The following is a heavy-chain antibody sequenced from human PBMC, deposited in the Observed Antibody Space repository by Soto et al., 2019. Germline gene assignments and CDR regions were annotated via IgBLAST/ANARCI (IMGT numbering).Heavy chain of an antibody. J-gene: IGHJ3*02. CDR2: INADNGNT. CDR3: TRDAGPIQDVDAFDI. V-gene: IGHV1-3*01. CDR1: GYTFTNYA. Sequence: QGHLVQSGAEVKKPGASVKLSCKASGYTFTNYAFHWVRQAPGQRLVWMGWINADNGNTRYSQKFHDRVTITRDISASTVYMELSSLRSEDTAIYFCTRDAGPIQDVDAFDIWGQGTIVTVSS.